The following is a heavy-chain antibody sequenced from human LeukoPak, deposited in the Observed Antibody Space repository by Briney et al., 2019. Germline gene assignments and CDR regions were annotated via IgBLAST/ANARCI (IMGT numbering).Heavy chain of an antibody. CDR2: IYYSGST. CDR3: ARVGSGFIDY. V-gene: IGHV4-59*01. D-gene: IGHD6-19*01. Sequence: SETLSLTCTVSDGSISSYYWSWIRQPPGKGLEWIGYIYYSGSTNYNPSLKSRVTISVDTSKNQFSLKLSSVTAADTAVYYCARVGSGFIDYWGQGTLVTVSS. J-gene: IGHJ4*02. CDR1: DGSISSYY.